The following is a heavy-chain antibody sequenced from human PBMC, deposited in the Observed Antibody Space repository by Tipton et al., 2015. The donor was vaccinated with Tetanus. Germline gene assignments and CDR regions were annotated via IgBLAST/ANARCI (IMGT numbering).Heavy chain of an antibody. J-gene: IGHJ4*02. CDR3: ARGPESRFNMRPVSVDY. CDR1: GFAFSDYS. D-gene: IGHD4-23*01. CDR2: ISSNGDNT. V-gene: IGHV3-30-3*01. Sequence: QLVQSGGGVVQPGGSLRLSCAASGFAFSDYSIFWVRQAPGKGLEWVAVISSNGDNTYYADSVRGRFTISRDNAVNTVFLQMSGLGFEDRSRYYGARGPESRFNMRPVSVDYWGQATLVAASS.